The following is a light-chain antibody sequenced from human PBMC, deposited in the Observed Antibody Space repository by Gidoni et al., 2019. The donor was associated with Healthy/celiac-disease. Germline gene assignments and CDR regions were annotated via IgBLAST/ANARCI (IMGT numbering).Light chain of an antibody. CDR1: QSISNF. J-gene: IGKJ4*01. V-gene: IGKV1-39*01. CDR2: TTS. Sequence: DIQMPQSPSSLSASVGDRVIITCRASQSISNFLNWYQQKPGKAPNLLIYTTSSLLSGVPSRFSGSGSGTDFTLTISSLQPEDFATYYCQQSYSTPLTFGGXTRVEIK. CDR3: QQSYSTPLT.